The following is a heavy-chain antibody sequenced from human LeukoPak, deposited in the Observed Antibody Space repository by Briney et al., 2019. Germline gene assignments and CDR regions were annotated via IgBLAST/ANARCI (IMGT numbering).Heavy chain of an antibody. CDR3: ARRKLGVVTDPYFDY. J-gene: IGHJ4*02. Sequence: PSETLSPTCTVSGGSIISYYWSSIRQPPGKGLEWIGYIYYSGSTNYNPSLKSRVTISVDTSKNQFSLKLSSVTAADTAVYYCARRKLGVVTDPYFDYWGQGTLVTVSS. D-gene: IGHD2-21*02. V-gene: IGHV4-59*01. CDR1: GGSIISYY. CDR2: IYYSGST.